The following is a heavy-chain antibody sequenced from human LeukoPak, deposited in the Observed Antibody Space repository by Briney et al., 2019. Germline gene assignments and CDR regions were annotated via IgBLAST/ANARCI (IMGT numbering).Heavy chain of an antibody. CDR1: GYTFTDYD. CDR2: ISAYNGNT. CDR3: ARDGYSSSWYQADYYYGMDV. D-gene: IGHD6-13*01. V-gene: IGHV1-18*01. J-gene: IGHJ6*02. Sequence: ASVKVSCKASGYTFTDYDINWVRQATGQGLEWMGWISAYNGNTNYAQKLQGRVTMTTDTSTSTAYMELRSLRSDDTAVYCCARDGYSSSWYQADYYYGMDVWGQGTTVTVSS.